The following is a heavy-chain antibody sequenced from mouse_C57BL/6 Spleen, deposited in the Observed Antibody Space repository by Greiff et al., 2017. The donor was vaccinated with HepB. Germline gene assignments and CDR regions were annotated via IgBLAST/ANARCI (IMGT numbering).Heavy chain of an antibody. J-gene: IGHJ2*01. CDR2: INPNNGGT. D-gene: IGHD4-1*01. CDR1: GYTFTDYY. Sequence: VQLQQSGPELVKPGASVKISCKASGYTFTDYYMNWVKQSHGKSLEWIGDINPNNGGTSYNQKFKGKATLTVDKSSSTAYMELRSLTSEDSAVYYCARWDTSLYFDYWGQGTTLTVSS. CDR3: ARWDTSLYFDY. V-gene: IGHV1-26*01.